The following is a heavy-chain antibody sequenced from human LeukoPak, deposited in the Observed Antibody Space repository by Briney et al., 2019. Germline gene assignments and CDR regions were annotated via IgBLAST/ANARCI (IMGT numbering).Heavy chain of an antibody. D-gene: IGHD5-12*01. CDR1: GFAFTHAW. V-gene: IGHV3-15*01. Sequence: GGSLRLSCAASGFAFTHAWMTWVRQAPGTGLEWVGRIKTNNQGGTTDYAAPVKGRFTISRDNAKNTLYMQMNSLRAEDTAVFYCARVGQAGYVGYPLDYRGQGTLVTVSS. CDR2: IKTNNQGGTT. CDR3: ARVGQAGYVGYPLDY. J-gene: IGHJ4*02.